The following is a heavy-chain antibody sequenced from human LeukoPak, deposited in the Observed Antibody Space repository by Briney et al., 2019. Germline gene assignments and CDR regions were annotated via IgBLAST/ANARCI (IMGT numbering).Heavy chain of an antibody. CDR1: GGSFSGYY. CDR2: INHSGST. J-gene: IGHJ4*02. D-gene: IGHD2-15*01. V-gene: IGHV4-34*01. CDR3: ARRIFFDY. Sequence: SGTLSLTCAVYGGSFSGYYWSWIRQPPGKGLEWIGEINHSGSTNYNPSLKSRVTISVDTSKNQFSLKLSSVTAADTAVYYCARRIFFDYWGQGTLVTVSS.